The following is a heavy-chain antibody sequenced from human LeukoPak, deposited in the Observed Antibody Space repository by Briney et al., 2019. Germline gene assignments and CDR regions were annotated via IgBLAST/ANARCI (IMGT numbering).Heavy chain of an antibody. CDR1: GFTFSSYG. CDR2: ISYDGSNK. Sequence: GGSLRLSCAASGFTFSSYGMHWVRQAPGKGLEWVAVISYDGSNKYYADSVKGRFTISRDNSKNTLYLQMNSLRSEDTAVYYCAASGYDFWSGYRGRLESRWFDPWGQGTLVTVSS. D-gene: IGHD3-3*01. J-gene: IGHJ5*02. V-gene: IGHV3-30*03. CDR3: AASGYDFWSGYRGRLESRWFDP.